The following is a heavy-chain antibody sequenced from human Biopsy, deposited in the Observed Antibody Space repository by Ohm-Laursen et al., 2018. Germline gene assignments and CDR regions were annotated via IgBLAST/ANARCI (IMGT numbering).Heavy chain of an antibody. CDR1: GGSINYFY. Sequence: SETLSLTCTVSGGSINYFYWSWIRQSPGKGLEWIGFISKGGDTTYNPSLRGRVAISVDTSKNQFSLKLSSVTAADTAIFFCARLYRLDDYWNDDPPDAFDVWGQGTRVTVSS. J-gene: IGHJ3*01. D-gene: IGHD1-1*01. CDR2: ISKGGDT. CDR3: ARLYRLDDYWNDDPPDAFDV. V-gene: IGHV4-59*01.